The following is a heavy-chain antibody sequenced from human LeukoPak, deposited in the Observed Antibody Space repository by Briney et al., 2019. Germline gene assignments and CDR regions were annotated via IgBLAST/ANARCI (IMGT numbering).Heavy chain of an antibody. J-gene: IGHJ4*02. CDR3: ARDSGHYYDSSGYYFDY. Sequence: SETLSLTCTVSGGSISSYYWSWIRQPAGKGLEWIGRIYTSGSTNYNPSLKSRVTMSVDTSKNQFSLKLSSVTAADTAAYYCARDSGHYYDSSGYYFDYWGQGTLVTVSS. D-gene: IGHD3-22*01. CDR2: IYTSGST. V-gene: IGHV4-4*07. CDR1: GGSISSYY.